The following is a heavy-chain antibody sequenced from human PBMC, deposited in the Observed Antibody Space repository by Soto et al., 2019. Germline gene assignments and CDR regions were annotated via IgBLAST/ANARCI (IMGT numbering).Heavy chain of an antibody. D-gene: IGHD5-18*01. CDR3: VRDSYSYGFDY. CDR2: VYPTGRT. J-gene: IGHJ4*02. Sequence: QLQLQESGSGLVKPSQTLSLTCGVSGASITSAGYSWNWVRQTPGKGLEWIGYVYPTGRTSYNPSLKSRVTVSLERSKNQFSLRLSSVTVADTAVYFCVRDSYSYGFDYWGQGALVTVSS. CDR1: GASITSAGYS. V-gene: IGHV4-30-2*01.